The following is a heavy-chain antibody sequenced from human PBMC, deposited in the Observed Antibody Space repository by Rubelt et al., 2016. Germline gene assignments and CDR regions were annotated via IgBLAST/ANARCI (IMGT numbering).Heavy chain of an antibody. CDR3: GRGNSWYPL. CDR2: IDPSDSYI. V-gene: IGHV5-10-1*03. Sequence: EVQLVQSGAEVKKPGESLRISCKGSGYNFTTYWISWVRQTPGKGLEWMGRIDPSDSYINYSPSFQGHGTISADKSISTAYLQWSSRKASDTAMYYCGRGNSWYPLWGQGTLVTVSS. CDR1: GYNFTTYW. D-gene: IGHD6-13*01. J-gene: IGHJ4*02.